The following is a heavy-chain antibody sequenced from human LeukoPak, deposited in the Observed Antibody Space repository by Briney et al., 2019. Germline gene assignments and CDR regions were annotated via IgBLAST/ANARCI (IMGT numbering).Heavy chain of an antibody. Sequence: SETLSVTCTVSGGSIDSSTYSWGWIRQPPGKGLEWIGSFYNSGSTYRNPSLSSRVTIFADMSKNQFSLKLTSVTAADTAVYYCARRLRPGDYFDYWGQGILVTVSS. CDR2: FYNSGST. J-gene: IGHJ4*02. CDR1: GGSIDSSTYS. V-gene: IGHV4-39*01. D-gene: IGHD3-16*01. CDR3: ARRLRPGDYFDY.